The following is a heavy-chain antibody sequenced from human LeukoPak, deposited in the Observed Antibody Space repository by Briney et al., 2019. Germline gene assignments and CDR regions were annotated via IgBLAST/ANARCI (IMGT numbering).Heavy chain of an antibody. CDR3: AKRGYSSGYSF. Sequence: GGSLRLSCAASGFTFSSYAMSWVRQAPGKGLEWASAISGSGGSTYYADSVKGRFTISRDNSKNTLYLQMNSLRAEDTAVYYCAKRGYSSGYSFWGQGTLVTVSS. CDR2: ISGSGGST. V-gene: IGHV3-23*01. J-gene: IGHJ4*02. D-gene: IGHD3-22*01. CDR1: GFTFSSYA.